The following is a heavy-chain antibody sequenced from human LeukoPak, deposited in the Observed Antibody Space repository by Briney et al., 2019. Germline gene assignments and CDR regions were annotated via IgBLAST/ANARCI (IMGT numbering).Heavy chain of an antibody. J-gene: IGHJ3*02. CDR2: IKQDGSEK. CDR1: GFTFSSYS. Sequence: GGSLRLSXAASGFTFSSYSMNWVRQAPGKGLEWVANIKQDGSEKYYVDSVKGRFTISRDNAKNSLYLQMNSLRAEDTAVYYCARPGIAVAGTYAFDIWGQGTMVTVSS. CDR3: ARPGIAVAGTYAFDI. V-gene: IGHV3-7*01. D-gene: IGHD6-19*01.